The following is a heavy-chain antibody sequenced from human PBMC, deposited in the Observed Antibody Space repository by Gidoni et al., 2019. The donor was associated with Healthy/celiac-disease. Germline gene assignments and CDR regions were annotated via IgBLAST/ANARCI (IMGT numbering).Heavy chain of an antibody. V-gene: IGHV1-8*01. CDR2: MNPNSGNT. Sequence: TGYTFTSYDINWVRQATGQGLEWMGWMNPNSGNTGYAQKFQGRVTMTRNTSISTAYMELSSLRSEDTAVYYCARSFEADDAFDIWGQGTMVTVSS. CDR1: GYTFTSYD. CDR3: ARSFEADDAFDI. J-gene: IGHJ3*02.